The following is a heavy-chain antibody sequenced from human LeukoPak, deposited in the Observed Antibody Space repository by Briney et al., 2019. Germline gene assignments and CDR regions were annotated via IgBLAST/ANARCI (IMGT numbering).Heavy chain of an antibody. CDR1: GYTFTGYY. J-gene: IGHJ4*02. CDR2: INPNSGGT. D-gene: IGHD3-10*01. Sequence: GASVKVSCKASGYTFTGYYMHWVRQAPGQGLEWMGWINPNSGGTNYAQKFQGRVTMTRDTSISTAYMELSRLRSDDTAVYYCARDRPPYGSGSYWSGYYFDYWGQGTLVTVSS. V-gene: IGHV1-2*02. CDR3: ARDRPPYGSGSYWSGYYFDY.